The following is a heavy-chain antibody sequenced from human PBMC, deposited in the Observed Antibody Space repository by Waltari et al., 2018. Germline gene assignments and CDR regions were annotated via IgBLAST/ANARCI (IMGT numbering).Heavy chain of an antibody. Sequence: EVQLVESGGGLVKPGGSLRLSCAASGFTFSSYSMNWVRQAPGKGLEWVSSISSSSSYIYYADSVKGRFTISRDNAKNSLYLQMNSLRAEDTAVYYCASPPQQLVLGYYYYYMDVWGKGTTVTVSS. CDR1: GFTFSSYS. D-gene: IGHD6-13*01. J-gene: IGHJ6*03. CDR2: ISSSSSYI. CDR3: ASPPQQLVLGYYYYYMDV. V-gene: IGHV3-21*01.